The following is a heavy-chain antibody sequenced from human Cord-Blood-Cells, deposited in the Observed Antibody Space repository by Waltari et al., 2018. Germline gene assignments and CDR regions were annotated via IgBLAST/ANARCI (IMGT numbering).Heavy chain of an antibody. CDR3: ARRGTGDRRNAFDI. V-gene: IGHV4-59*01. D-gene: IGHD7-27*01. Sequence: QVQLQESGPGLVKPSETLSLTCTVSGGSISSYYWSWLRQPPGKGLEWIGYIYYSGSTNYNPSLKSRVTISVDTSKNQFSLKLSSVTAADTAVYYCARRGTGDRRNAFDIWGQGTMVTVSS. J-gene: IGHJ3*02. CDR1: GGSISSYY. CDR2: IYYSGST.